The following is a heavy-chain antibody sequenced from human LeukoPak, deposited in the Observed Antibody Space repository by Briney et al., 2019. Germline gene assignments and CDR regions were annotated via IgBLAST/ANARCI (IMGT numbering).Heavy chain of an antibody. CDR1: GYTFTSYG. CDR2: ISAYNGNT. V-gene: IGHV1-18*01. D-gene: IGHD6-13*01. CDR3: ARVRAAAGLFQH. J-gene: IGHJ1*01. Sequence: ASVKVTCKASGYTFTSYGISWVRQAPGQGLEWMGWISAYNGNTNYAQKLQGRVTMTTDTSTSTAYMELRSLRSDDTAMYYCARVRAAAGLFQHWGQGTLVTVSS.